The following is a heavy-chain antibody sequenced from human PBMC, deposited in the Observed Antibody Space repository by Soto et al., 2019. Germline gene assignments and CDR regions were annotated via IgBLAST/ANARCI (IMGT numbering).Heavy chain of an antibody. D-gene: IGHD4-17*01. V-gene: IGHV3-23*01. J-gene: IGHJ4*02. Sequence: PGGSLRLCCAASGFNFSRDGMSWVRQAPGKGLEWASPITDNGGSTYYADSVKGRFTISRDNTKNTLFLQMNSLRAEDTAVYYCAIERATTTAFDYWGQGALVTVSS. CDR3: AIERATTTAFDY. CDR1: GFNFSRDG. CDR2: ITDNGGST.